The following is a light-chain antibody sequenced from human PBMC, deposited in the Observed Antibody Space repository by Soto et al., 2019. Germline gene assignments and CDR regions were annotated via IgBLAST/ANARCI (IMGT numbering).Light chain of an antibody. CDR1: KLGDKY. J-gene: IGLJ2*01. CDR3: QAWDSSTVV. V-gene: IGLV3-1*01. CDR2: QDS. Sequence: SYELTQPPSVSVSPGQTASITCSGDKLGDKYACWYQQKPGQSPVLVIYQDSKRPSDIPERFSGSNSGNTATLTISGTQAMDEADYYCQAWDSSTVVFGGGTKVTVL.